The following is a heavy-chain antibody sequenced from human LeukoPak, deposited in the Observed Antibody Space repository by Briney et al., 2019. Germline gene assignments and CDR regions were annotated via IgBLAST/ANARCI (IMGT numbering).Heavy chain of an antibody. CDR2: IFYSGST. J-gene: IGHJ4*02. Sequence: PSETLSLTCTVSGGSISSYYWSWIRQPPGKGLEWIGYIFYSGSTNYQPSLKSRVTISVDTSKNQFSLKLSSVTAADTAVYYCARGPTKYYFDYWGQGALVTVSS. CDR3: ARGPTKYYFDY. CDR1: GGSISSYY. V-gene: IGHV4-59*01.